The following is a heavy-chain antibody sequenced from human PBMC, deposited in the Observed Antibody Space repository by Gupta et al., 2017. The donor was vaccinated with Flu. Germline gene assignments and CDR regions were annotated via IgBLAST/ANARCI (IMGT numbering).Heavy chain of an antibody. Sequence: ARYWMGWVRQMPGKGLEWMGIIYPGDSDTRYSPPFQGQVTISADKSISTAYLQWSSLKASDTAMYYCARRQQLVFGAFDIWGQGTMVTVSS. CDR1: ARYW. D-gene: IGHD6-6*01. V-gene: IGHV5-51*01. CDR2: IYPGDSDT. CDR3: ARRQQLVFGAFDI. J-gene: IGHJ3*02.